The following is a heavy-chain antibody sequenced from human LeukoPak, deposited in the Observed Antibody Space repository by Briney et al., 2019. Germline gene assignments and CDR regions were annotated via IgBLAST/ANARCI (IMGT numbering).Heavy chain of an antibody. CDR3: ARERRVARIVVVIAIRFKVWYFDL. CDR2: IYHSVST. Sequence: PGTLSLTRAVYVVALSVYYWSSIRQPPGKGLEWVGEIYHSVSTNYKPSLKSRVTISVYTSQNQFSLKMSSVTAADTAVYYCARERRVARIVVVIAIRFKVWYFDLWGRGTLVTVSS. V-gene: IGHV4-34*01. J-gene: IGHJ2*01. CDR1: VVALSVYY. D-gene: IGHD2-21*01.